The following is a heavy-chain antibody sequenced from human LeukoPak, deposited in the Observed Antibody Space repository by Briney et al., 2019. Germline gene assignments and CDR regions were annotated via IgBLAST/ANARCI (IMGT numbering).Heavy chain of an antibody. Sequence: GGSLRLTCAASGFTLSSYAMSWVRQAPGKGLEWVSSISASGGSTNYADSVKGRFTISRDNSKNTVYLQMNSLRAEDTAVYYCXXXXXGXXRLTMVXXXXXXXXGXXYMXVWGKGTTV. V-gene: IGHV3-23*01. CDR3: XXXXXGXXRLTMVXXXXXXXXGXXYMXV. CDR1: GFTLSSYA. CDR2: ISASGGST. J-gene: IGHJ6*03. D-gene: IGHD3-10*01.